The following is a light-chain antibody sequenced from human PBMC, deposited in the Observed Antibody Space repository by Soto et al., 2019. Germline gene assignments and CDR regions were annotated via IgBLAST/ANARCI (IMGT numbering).Light chain of an antibody. CDR1: QNVGSN. CDR3: QQYNNWRT. Sequence: EVVLTRSPTTLSVSPGDRATLSCRASQNVGSNIGWYQHNPGQAPRLLISGASTRATGGPARFSGSGSGTEFTLTISSLQYEDFAVYYCQQYNNWRTFGQGTKVDIK. V-gene: IGKV3-15*01. CDR2: GAS. J-gene: IGKJ1*01.